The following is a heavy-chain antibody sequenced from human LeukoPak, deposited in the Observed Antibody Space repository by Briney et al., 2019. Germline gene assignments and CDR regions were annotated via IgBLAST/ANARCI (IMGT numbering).Heavy chain of an antibody. CDR3: ARDGVWFGELLYKVFDY. V-gene: IGHV1-2*02. D-gene: IGHD3-10*01. J-gene: IGHJ4*02. Sequence: ASVKVSCKASGYTFTGYYMHWVRQAPGQGLEWMGWINPNSGGTNYAQKFQGRVTMTTDTSISTAYMELSRLRSDDTAVYYCARDGVWFGELLYKVFDYWGQGTLVTVSS. CDR2: INPNSGGT. CDR1: GYTFTGYY.